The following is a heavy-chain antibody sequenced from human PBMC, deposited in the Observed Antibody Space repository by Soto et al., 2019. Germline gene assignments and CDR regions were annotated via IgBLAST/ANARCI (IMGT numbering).Heavy chain of an antibody. D-gene: IGHD3-3*01. Sequence: KPSETLSLTCAVYGGSFSGYYWSWIRQPPGKGLEWIGEINHSGSTNYNPSLKSRVTISVDTSKNQFSLKLSSVTAADTAVYYCARGRHGTILGKYYYYYGMDVWGQGATVTVSS. CDR2: INHSGST. J-gene: IGHJ6*02. CDR3: ARGRHGTILGKYYYYYGMDV. V-gene: IGHV4-34*01. CDR1: GGSFSGYY.